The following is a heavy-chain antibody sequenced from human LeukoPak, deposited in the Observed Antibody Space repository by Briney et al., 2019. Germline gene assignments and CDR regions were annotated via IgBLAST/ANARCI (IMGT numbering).Heavy chain of an antibody. J-gene: IGHJ4*02. CDR1: GGSISSYY. Sequence: SETLSLTCTVSGGSISSYYWSWIRQPPGKGLEWIGYIYYSGSTNYTPSLKSRVTISVDTSKNQFSLKLSSVTAADTAVYYCARGPIGKYDYWGQGTLVTVSS. V-gene: IGHV4-59*01. CDR2: IYYSGST. CDR3: ARGPIGKYDY.